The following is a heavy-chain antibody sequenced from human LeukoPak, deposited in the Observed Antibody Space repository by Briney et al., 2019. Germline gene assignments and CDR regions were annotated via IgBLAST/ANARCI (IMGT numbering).Heavy chain of an antibody. CDR3: ARRGYGDGRDY. J-gene: IGHJ4*02. D-gene: IGHD5-24*01. CDR2: IYPGDPDT. CDR1: GYSFNIYW. V-gene: IGHV5-51*01. Sequence: GESLKISCKGSGYSFNIYWIGWVRQMHGKGLEWMGIIYPGDPDTRYSPSFQGQVTISADKSISTAYLQWSSLKASDTAIYYCARRGYGDGRDYWGQGTLVTVSS.